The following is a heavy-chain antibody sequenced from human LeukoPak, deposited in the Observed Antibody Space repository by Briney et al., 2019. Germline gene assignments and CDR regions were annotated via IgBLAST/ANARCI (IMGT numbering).Heavy chain of an antibody. CDR3: ARRRREVYNFDQ. Sequence: PGGSLRLSCAASGFTFNTHGMRWVRQAPGKGLEWLAIIWSDGTSKYYADSVKGRFTISRDNSRNTLYLQMDSLRVDDTAVYYCARRRREVYNFDQWGQGTLVTVSS. J-gene: IGHJ5*02. CDR1: GFTFNTHG. V-gene: IGHV3-33*01. CDR2: IWSDGTSK. D-gene: IGHD5-24*01.